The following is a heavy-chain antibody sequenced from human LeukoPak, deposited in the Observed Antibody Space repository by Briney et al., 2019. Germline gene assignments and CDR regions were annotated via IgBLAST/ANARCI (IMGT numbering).Heavy chain of an antibody. CDR3: AKVDRWYFETD. D-gene: IGHD6-13*01. J-gene: IGHJ4*02. Sequence: GGSLRLSCVASGLSFSGYSMHWVRQAPGKGLEWVSAISGSGGSTYYADSVKGRFTISRDNSKNTLYLQMNSLRAEDTAVYYCAKVDRWYFETDWGQGTLVTVSS. CDR1: GLSFSGYS. CDR2: ISGSGGST. V-gene: IGHV3-23*01.